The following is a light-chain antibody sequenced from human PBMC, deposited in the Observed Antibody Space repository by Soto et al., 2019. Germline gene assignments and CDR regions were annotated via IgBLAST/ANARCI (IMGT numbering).Light chain of an antibody. J-gene: IGKJ1*01. CDR1: QSVSSN. V-gene: IGKV3D-15*01. CDR3: HQYNNWWT. Sequence: EMELTQSPGTVSLSPGERATLSCRASQSVSSNSVAWFQQRSGQAPRLLIFGASSRATGIPARFSGSGSGTEFTLTISSLQSEDSAVYYCHQYNNWWTFGQGTKVDIK. CDR2: GAS.